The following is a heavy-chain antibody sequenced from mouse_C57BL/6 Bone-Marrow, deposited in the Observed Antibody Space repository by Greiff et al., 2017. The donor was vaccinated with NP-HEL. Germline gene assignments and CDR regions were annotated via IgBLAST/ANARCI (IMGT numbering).Heavy chain of an antibody. J-gene: IGHJ3*01. D-gene: IGHD2-4*01. V-gene: IGHV5-6*01. CDR1: GFTFSSYG. Sequence: EVQVVESGGDLVKPGGSLKLSCAASGFTFSSYGMSWVRQTPDKRLEWVATISSGGSYTYYPDSVKGRFTISRDNAKNTLYLQMSSLKSEDTAMYYCARGYDYDERAWFAYWGQGTLVTVSA. CDR3: ARGYDYDERAWFAY. CDR2: ISSGGSYT.